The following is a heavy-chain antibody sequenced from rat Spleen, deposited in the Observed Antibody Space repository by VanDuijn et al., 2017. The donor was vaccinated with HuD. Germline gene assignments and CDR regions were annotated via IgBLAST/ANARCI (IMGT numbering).Heavy chain of an antibody. D-gene: IGHD1-10*01. V-gene: IGHV3-3*01. CDR1: EYSITSSYR. J-gene: IGHJ2*01. Sequence: QLQESGPGLVKPSQSLSLTCSVTEYSITSSYRWNWIRKFPRNNLEWMGVINSVGSTNYNPAHKSRISISRNTSKNQFFLQVRSVTTEDTATYYCARSRYNNYWFDHWGQGVMVTVSS. CDR3: ARSRYNNYWFDH. CDR2: INSVGST.